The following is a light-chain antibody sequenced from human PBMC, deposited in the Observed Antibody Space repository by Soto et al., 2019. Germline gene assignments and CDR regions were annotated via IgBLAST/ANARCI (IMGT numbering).Light chain of an antibody. CDR2: EVS. CDR1: SSDIGAYNY. Sequence: QSVLTQPPSASGSPGQSVTISCTGTSSDIGAYNYVSWYQQHPGKAPKFMIYEVSKRPSGVPDRFSGSKSGNTASLTVSGLQAEDEADYYCSSYAGNNNLVFGGGTKVTVL. CDR3: SSYAGNNNLV. J-gene: IGLJ3*02. V-gene: IGLV2-8*01.